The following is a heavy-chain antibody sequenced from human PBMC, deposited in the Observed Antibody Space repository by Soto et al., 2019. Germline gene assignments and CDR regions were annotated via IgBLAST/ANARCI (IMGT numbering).Heavy chain of an antibody. CDR1: GFTFSSHV. CDR3: ARGPRAPPPHDYGMDV. V-gene: IGHV3-23*01. Sequence: EVQLLESGGGLVQPGGSLRLSCAASGFTFSSHVMNWVRQAPGKGLEWVAAISGGGGTTYYGDSVEGRFTMSRDNSNNTLYLQRNRLSADDTAVYYCARGPRAPPPHDYGMDVWGQGTTVTVSS. CDR2: ISGGGGTT. J-gene: IGHJ6*02.